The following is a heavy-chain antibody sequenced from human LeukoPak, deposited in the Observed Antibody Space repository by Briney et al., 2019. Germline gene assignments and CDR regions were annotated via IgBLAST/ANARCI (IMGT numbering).Heavy chain of an antibody. Sequence: SETLSLTCTVSGGSISSYYWSWIRQPAGKGLEWIGRIYTSGSTNYNPSLKSRVTMSVDTSKNQFSLKLSSVTAADTAVYYCARDLYDFWSGYSMGPFDPWGQGTLVTVSS. CDR1: GGSISSYY. CDR3: ARDLYDFWSGYSMGPFDP. V-gene: IGHV4-4*07. CDR2: IYTSGST. J-gene: IGHJ5*02. D-gene: IGHD3-3*01.